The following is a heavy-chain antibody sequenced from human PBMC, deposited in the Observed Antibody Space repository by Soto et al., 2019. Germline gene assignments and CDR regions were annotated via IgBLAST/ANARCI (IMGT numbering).Heavy chain of an antibody. Sequence: QPGGSLRLSCAASGFTFSSYAMSWVRQSPGKGLEWVSAISGSGGSTYYADSVKGRFTISRDNSKNTLYLQMNSLRAEDTAVYYCAHSIGVVRGLPGYYYGMDVWGQGTKVTVSS. CDR1: GFTFSSYA. V-gene: IGHV3-23*01. CDR3: AHSIGVVRGLPGYYYGMDV. CDR2: ISGSGGST. J-gene: IGHJ6*02. D-gene: IGHD3-10*02.